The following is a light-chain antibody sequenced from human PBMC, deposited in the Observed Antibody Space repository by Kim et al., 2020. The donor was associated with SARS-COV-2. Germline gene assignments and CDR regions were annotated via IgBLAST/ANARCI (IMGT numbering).Light chain of an antibody. CDR2: GKN. J-gene: IGLJ1*01. CDR1: SLRSYY. V-gene: IGLV3-19*01. Sequence: ELTQDPAVSVALGQTVRITCQGDSLRSYYASWYQQKPGQAPVLVIYGKNNRPSGIPDQFSGSSSGNTASLTITGAQAEDEADYYCNSRDSSGNHYVFGTGTKVTVL. CDR3: NSRDSSGNHYV.